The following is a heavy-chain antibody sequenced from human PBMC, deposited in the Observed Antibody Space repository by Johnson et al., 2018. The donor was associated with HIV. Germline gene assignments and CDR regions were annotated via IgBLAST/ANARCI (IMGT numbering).Heavy chain of an antibody. V-gene: IGHV3-9*01. CDR2: ISWNSGSI. J-gene: IGHJ3*02. CDR3: AKDQWSSSWTNDAFDI. CDR1: GFTFDDYA. D-gene: IGHD6-13*01. Sequence: QLVESGGGLVQPGRSLRLSCAASGFTFDDYAMHWVRQAPGKGLEWVSGISWNSGSIGYADSVKGRFTVSRDNSKNTLYLQMNSLRAEDTAVYYCAKDQWSSSWTNDAFDIWGQGTMVTVSS.